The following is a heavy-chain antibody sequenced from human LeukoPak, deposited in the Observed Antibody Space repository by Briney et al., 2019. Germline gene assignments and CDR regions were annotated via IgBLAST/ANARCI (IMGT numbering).Heavy chain of an antibody. D-gene: IGHD6-19*01. J-gene: IGHJ3*02. CDR1: GFTFSSYE. CDR2: ISSSGSTI. V-gene: IGHV3-48*03. Sequence: PGGSLRLSCAASGFTFSSYEMNWVRQAPGKGLEWVSYISSSGSTIYYADSVKGRFTISRDNAKNSLYLQMNSLRAEDTAVYYCARDLGEQWLVRSDSAFDIWGQGTMVTVSS. CDR3: ARDLGEQWLVRSDSAFDI.